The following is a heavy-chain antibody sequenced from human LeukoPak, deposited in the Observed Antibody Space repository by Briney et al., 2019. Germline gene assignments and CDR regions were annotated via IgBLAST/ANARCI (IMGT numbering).Heavy chain of an antibody. Sequence: SETLSLTCSASGYSISSGYYWGWIRQPPGKGLEWIGSIYHSGSTYYNPSLKSRVTISVDTSKNQFSLKLSSVTAADTAVYYCARTKDIVVVPGAFDIDYWGQGTLVTVSS. D-gene: IGHD2-2*01. V-gene: IGHV4-38-2*02. J-gene: IGHJ4*02. CDR3: ARTKDIVVVPGAFDIDY. CDR1: GYSISSGYY. CDR2: IYHSGST.